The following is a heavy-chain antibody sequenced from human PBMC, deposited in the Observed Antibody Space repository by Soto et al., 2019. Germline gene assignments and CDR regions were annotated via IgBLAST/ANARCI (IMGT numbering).Heavy chain of an antibody. CDR3: ARDRSDFWSGYYKNWFDP. J-gene: IGHJ5*02. CDR1: GGSISSGGYY. CDR2: IYYSGST. D-gene: IGHD3-3*01. V-gene: IGHV4-31*03. Sequence: PSETLSLTCTVSGGSISSGGYYWSWIRQHPGKGLEWIGYIYYSGSTYYNPSLKSRVTISVDTSKNQFSLKLSSVTAADTAVYYCARDRSDFWSGYYKNWFDPWGQGTLVTVSS.